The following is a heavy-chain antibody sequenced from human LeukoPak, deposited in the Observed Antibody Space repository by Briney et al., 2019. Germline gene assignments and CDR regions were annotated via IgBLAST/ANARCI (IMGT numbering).Heavy chain of an antibody. J-gene: IGHJ6*03. CDR3: ARHVYSSSWIYYYYYMDV. Sequence: PSETLSLTCTVSGGSMSSSSYYWGWIRQPPGKGLEWIGSMYYSGSTYYNPSLKSRVTISVDTSKNQFSLKLSSVTAADTAVYFCARHVYSSSWIYYYYYMDVWGKGTTVTVSS. CDR1: GGSMSSSSYY. V-gene: IGHV4-39*01. CDR2: MYYSGST. D-gene: IGHD6-13*01.